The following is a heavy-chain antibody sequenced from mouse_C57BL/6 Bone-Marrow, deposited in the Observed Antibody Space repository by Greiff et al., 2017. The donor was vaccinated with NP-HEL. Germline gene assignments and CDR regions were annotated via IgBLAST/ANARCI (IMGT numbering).Heavy chain of an antibody. D-gene: IGHD4-1*01. Sequence: QVQLKQPGAELVKPGASVKLSCKASGYTFTSYWMHWVKQRPGQGLEWIGMIHPNSGSTNYNEKFKSKATLTVDKSSSTAYMQLSSLTSEDSAVYYCARLEDWDGGFAYWGQGTLVTVSA. CDR2: IHPNSGST. CDR3: ARLEDWDGGFAY. V-gene: IGHV1-64*01. J-gene: IGHJ3*01. CDR1: GYTFTSYW.